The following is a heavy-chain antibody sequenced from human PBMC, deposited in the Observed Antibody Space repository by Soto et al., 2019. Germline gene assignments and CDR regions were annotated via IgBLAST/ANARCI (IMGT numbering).Heavy chain of an antibody. V-gene: IGHV1-3*01. CDR1: EYTFTSYG. CDR2: INAGNGNT. CDR3: ARDPNDSSAYYHHYYYGMDV. Sequence: QIQLIQSGAEVKKPGASVKVSCKASEYTFTSYGIHWVRQAPGQRLEWTGWINAGNGNTKYSEKFQGRVTITRDTSASTAYLELSSLRSEDTAVYYCARDPNDSSAYYHHYYYGMDVWGQGTTVTVSS. D-gene: IGHD3-22*01. J-gene: IGHJ6*02.